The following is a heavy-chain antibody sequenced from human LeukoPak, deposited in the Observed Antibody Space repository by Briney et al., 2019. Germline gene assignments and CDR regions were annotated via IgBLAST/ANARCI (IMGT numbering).Heavy chain of an antibody. J-gene: IGHJ4*02. D-gene: IGHD3-3*01. Sequence: PSETLSLTCTVSGGSISSSSYYWGWIRQPPGKGLEWIGSIYYSGSTYYNPSLKSRVTISVDTSKNQFSLKLSSVTAADTAVYYCATTDTIVGVVTSGLPDYWGQGTLVTVSS. CDR3: ATTDTIVGVVTSGLPDY. CDR2: IYYSGST. V-gene: IGHV4-39*01. CDR1: GGSISSSSYY.